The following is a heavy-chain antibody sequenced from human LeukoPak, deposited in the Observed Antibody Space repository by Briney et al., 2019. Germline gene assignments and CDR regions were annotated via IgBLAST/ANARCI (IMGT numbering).Heavy chain of an antibody. V-gene: IGHV4-34*01. Sequence: SETLSLTCAVYGGSFSGYYWSWIRQPPGKGLEWIGEINHSGSTNYNPSLKSRVTISVDTSKNQFSLKLSSVTASDTAVYCCARGLSHYYYGAGSYSGGHWFDPWGQGTLVTVSS. CDR2: INHSGST. CDR1: GGSFSGYY. D-gene: IGHD3-10*01. CDR3: ARGLSHYYYGAGSYSGGHWFDP. J-gene: IGHJ5*02.